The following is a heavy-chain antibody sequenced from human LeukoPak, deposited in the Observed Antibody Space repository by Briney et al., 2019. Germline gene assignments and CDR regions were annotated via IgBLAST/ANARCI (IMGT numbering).Heavy chain of an antibody. CDR2: IYYSGST. CDR3: ATTTGGWFDP. J-gene: IGHJ5*02. D-gene: IGHD1-1*01. V-gene: IGHV4-59*01. CDR1: GGSISSYY. Sequence: SETLSLTCTVSGGSISSYYWSWIRQPPGKGLEWIGCIYYSGSTNYNPSLKSRVTISVDTSKNQFSLKLSSVTAADTAVYYCATTTGGWFDPWGQGTLVTVSS.